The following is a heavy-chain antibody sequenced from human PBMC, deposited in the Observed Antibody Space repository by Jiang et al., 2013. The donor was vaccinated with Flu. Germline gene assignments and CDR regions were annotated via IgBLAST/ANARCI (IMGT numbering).Heavy chain of an antibody. J-gene: IGHJ3*01. CDR1: GASIDFGTKY. V-gene: IGHV4-61*02. CDR2: VYLTGST. D-gene: IGHD2-2*01. Sequence: GPGLVKPSQTLSLTCTVSGASIDFGTKYWTWIRQPAGKGLEYIGRVYLTGSTNYHPSLESRVTISVDMSKNQFSLKLSSVTVADTGVYYCARESTGSDTRGAFDLWGQGTTVTVSS. CDR3: ARESTGSDTRGAFDL.